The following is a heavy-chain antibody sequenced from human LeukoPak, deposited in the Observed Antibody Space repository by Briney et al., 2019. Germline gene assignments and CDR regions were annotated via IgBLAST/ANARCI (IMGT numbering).Heavy chain of an antibody. Sequence: ASVKVSCKAAGYTFTGYYMFWVRQAPGQGLEWMGRINPSSGGTNYAQKFQGRVTMTRDTSISTAYMELSRLRSDDTAVYYCARGYCSGGSCYSVENWFDPWGRGTLVTVSS. CDR1: GYTFTGYY. J-gene: IGHJ5*02. V-gene: IGHV1-2*06. CDR3: ARGYCSGGSCYSVENWFDP. D-gene: IGHD2-15*01. CDR2: INPSSGGT.